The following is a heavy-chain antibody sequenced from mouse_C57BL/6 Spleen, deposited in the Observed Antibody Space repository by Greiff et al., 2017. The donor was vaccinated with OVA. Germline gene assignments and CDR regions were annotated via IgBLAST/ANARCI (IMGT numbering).Heavy chain of an antibody. CDR2: IWSGGST. CDR1: GFSLTSYG. D-gene: IGHD2-2*01. Sequence: VQLQQSGPGLVQPSQSLSITCTVSGFSLTSYGVHWVRQSPGKGLEWLGVIWSGGSTDYNAAFISRLSISKDNSKSQVFFKMNSLQADDTAIYYCARRIYYGYDDYYAMDYWGQGTSVTVSS. J-gene: IGHJ4*01. CDR3: ARRIYYGYDDYYAMDY. V-gene: IGHV2-2*01.